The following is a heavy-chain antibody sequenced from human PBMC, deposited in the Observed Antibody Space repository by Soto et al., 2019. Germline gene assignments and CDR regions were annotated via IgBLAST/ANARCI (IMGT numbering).Heavy chain of an antibody. J-gene: IGHJ4*02. CDR3: GRGASGSYRLDY. CDR2: INGDGTGT. V-gene: IGHV3-74*01. D-gene: IGHD3-10*01. CDR1: GFTFSNYW. Sequence: EVQLVESGGGLVQPGGSLRLSCAASGFTFSNYWMHWVRQAPGKGLVWVSRINGDGTGTNYADSVKGQFTISRDNAKNTLYLQMNSLRAEDTAVYYCGRGASGSYRLDYWGQGTLVTVS.